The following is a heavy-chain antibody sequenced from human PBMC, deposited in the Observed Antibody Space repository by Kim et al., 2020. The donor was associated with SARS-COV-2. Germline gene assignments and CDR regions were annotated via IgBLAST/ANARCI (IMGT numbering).Heavy chain of an antibody. CDR1: GFTFSSYG. V-gene: IGHV3-30*03. CDR3: ASTPGIAVAGTHYYYGM. D-gene: IGHD6-19*01. J-gene: IGHJ6*01. Sequence: GGSLRLSCAASGFTFSSYGMHWVRQAPGKGLEWVAVISYDGSNKYYADSVKGRFTISRDNSKNTLYLQMNSLRAEDTAVYYCASTPGIAVAGTHYYYGM. CDR2: ISYDGSNK.